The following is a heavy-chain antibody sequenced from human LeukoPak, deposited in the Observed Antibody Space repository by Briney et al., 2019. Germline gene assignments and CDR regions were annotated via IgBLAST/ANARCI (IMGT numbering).Heavy chain of an antibody. J-gene: IGHJ6*03. V-gene: IGHV3-30*02. Sequence: RGSLRHSSAASGFTFISYGTYRVRPAPGKGLEWVAFIRYDGSNKYYTDSVKGPFTISRDNSKNTLYLQMNSLRAEDTAVYYCAKGRGWEASYYYYYMDFWGKGTTVTISS. D-gene: IGHD1-26*01. CDR2: IRYDGSNK. CDR3: AKGRGWEASYYYYYMDF. CDR1: GFTFISYG.